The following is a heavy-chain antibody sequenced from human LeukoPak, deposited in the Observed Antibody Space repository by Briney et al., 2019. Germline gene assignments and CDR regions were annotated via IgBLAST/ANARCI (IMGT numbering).Heavy chain of an antibody. CDR3: TTDLARLWFFDY. D-gene: IGHD3-10*01. V-gene: IGHV3-15*01. CDR1: GFTFSNAW. Sequence: GGSLRLSCAASGFTFSNAWMSWVRQAPGKGLEWVGRIKSKTDGGTTDYAAPVKGRFTISRDDSKNTLYLQMNSLKTEDTAVYYCTTDLARLWFFDYWGQGTLVTVSS. CDR2: IKSKTDGGTT. J-gene: IGHJ4*02.